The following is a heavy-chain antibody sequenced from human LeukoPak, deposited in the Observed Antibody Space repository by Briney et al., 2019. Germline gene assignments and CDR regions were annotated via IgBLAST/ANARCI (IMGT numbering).Heavy chain of an antibody. Sequence: SETLSLTCTVSGGSISSYYWSWIRQPPGKGLEWIGYIYYSGSTNYNPSLKSRVTISVDTSKNQFSLKLSSVTAADTAVYYCARGRGKWLVRFLGYWGQGTLVTVSS. CDR1: GGSISSYY. CDR3: ARGRGKWLVRFLGY. D-gene: IGHD6-19*01. J-gene: IGHJ4*02. CDR2: IYYSGST. V-gene: IGHV4-59*01.